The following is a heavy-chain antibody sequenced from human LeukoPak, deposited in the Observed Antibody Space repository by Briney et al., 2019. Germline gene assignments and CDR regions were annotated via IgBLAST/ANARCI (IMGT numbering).Heavy chain of an antibody. V-gene: IGHV4-59*01. J-gene: IGHJ4*02. Sequence: SETLSLTCTVSGGSIDSYHWNWIRQTPGMGLEWIGYIYYTGDTSYKPSLESRVTISLDTPKSQFSLNLNSVTAADTAVYYCARASRSIFGMNFPDYWGQEKLVTVSS. CDR3: ARASRSIFGMNFPDY. D-gene: IGHD3-3*01. CDR2: IYYTGDT. CDR1: GGSIDSYH.